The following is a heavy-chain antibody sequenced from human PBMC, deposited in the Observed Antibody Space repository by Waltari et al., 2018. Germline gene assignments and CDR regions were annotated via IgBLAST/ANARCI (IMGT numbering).Heavy chain of an antibody. J-gene: IGHJ5*02. V-gene: IGHV4-4*07. CDR1: GGSISSYY. D-gene: IGHD3-10*01. CDR2: IYTSGST. CDR3: ARDNYMVRGVIGESNWFDP. Sequence: QVQLQESGPGLVKPSETLSLTCTVSGGSISSYYWSWIRQPAGKGLGWIGRIYTSGSTNYNPSLKSRVTMSVDTSKNQFSLKLSSVPAADTAVYYCARDNYMVRGVIGESNWFDPWGQGTLVTVSS.